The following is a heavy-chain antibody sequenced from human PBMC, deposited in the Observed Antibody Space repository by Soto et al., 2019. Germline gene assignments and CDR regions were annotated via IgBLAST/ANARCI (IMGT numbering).Heavy chain of an antibody. CDR1: GGSISSAGYY. J-gene: IGHJ3*01. D-gene: IGHD1-1*01. V-gene: IGHV4-31*03. CDR3: ARDPWRTPPEAAFDV. CDR2: IYFSGVT. Sequence: SETLSLTCTVSGGSISSAGYYWSWIRQHPGKGLEWIGYIYFSGVTYYNPSLESRVTISVDTSKNQFSLRLSSVTAADTAVYYCARDPWRTPPEAAFDVWGQGTEVTVSS.